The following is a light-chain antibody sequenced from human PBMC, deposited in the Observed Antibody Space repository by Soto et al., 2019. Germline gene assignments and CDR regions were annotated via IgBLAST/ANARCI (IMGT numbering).Light chain of an antibody. J-gene: IGKJ2*01. Sequence: EIVFTESPATLSLSPGDRATLSCRASQSVSSSLSWYQQRPGQAPRLLIYDASNRAAGLPARFSGSGSGTDFPLTINNLEAEDFAVYYCQQRSNWPMYTFGQGTKVDI. CDR2: DAS. CDR3: QQRSNWPMYT. V-gene: IGKV3-11*01. CDR1: QSVSSS.